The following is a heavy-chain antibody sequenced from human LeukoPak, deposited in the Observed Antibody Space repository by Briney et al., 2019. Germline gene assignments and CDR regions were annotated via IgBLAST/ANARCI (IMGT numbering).Heavy chain of an antibody. D-gene: IGHD3-16*01. CDR2: ISPSGSSI. Sequence: GGSLRLSCAASGFTFSSYEMNWVRQAPGKGLEWVSYISPSGSSIYYADSVKGRLTISRDNAKNSLFLQMNSLRAEDTAVYYCASGGRISSWGQGTLVTVSS. V-gene: IGHV3-48*03. CDR1: GFTFSSYE. CDR3: ASGGRISS. J-gene: IGHJ4*02.